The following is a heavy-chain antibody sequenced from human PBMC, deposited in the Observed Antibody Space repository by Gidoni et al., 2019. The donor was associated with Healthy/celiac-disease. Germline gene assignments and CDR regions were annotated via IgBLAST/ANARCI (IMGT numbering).Heavy chain of an antibody. J-gene: IGHJ4*02. CDR3: ATDILTGWDKSVGHDY. V-gene: IGHV3-21*01. D-gene: IGHD3-9*01. CDR1: GFTFSSYS. CDR2: ISSSSSYI. Sequence: EVQLVESGGGLVKPGGSLRLSCAASGFTFSSYSMNWGRQAPGKGLEWVSSISSSSSYIYYADSVKGRFTISRDNAKNSLYLQMNSLRAEDTAVYYCATDILTGWDKSVGHDYWGQGTLVTVSS.